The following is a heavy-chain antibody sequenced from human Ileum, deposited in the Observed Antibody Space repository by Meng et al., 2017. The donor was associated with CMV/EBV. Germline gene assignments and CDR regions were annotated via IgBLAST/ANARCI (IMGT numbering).Heavy chain of an antibody. Sequence: QGELEGLGLGLVKHLQYLSLTCTVSGDFSSSNSYYWSWIREPGGRGLEWVGRISSSGNANYNYSLMSRATISVDTSKNQFSQNLRSVTATDSAVYYCVRQVVAASFDYWGQGALVTVSS. CDR1: GDFSSSNSYY. CDR3: VRQVVAASFDY. J-gene: IGHJ4*02. V-gene: IGHV4-61*02. CDR2: ISSSGNA. D-gene: IGHD2-15*01.